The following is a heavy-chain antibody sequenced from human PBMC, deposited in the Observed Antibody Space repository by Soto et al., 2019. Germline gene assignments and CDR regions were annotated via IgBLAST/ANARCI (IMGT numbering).Heavy chain of an antibody. V-gene: IGHV3-30*18. CDR3: AKDREYYYGSGSYSPFEY. Sequence: GGSLRLSCAVSGFTFNVYGMHWVRQASGKGLEWVSLISYDGKNKYYVDSVKGRFTISRDNSKNTLYLQMNRLRVEDTAVYYCAKDREYYYGSGSYSPFEYWGQGTLVTVSS. D-gene: IGHD3-10*01. CDR2: ISYDGKNK. CDR1: GFTFNVYG. J-gene: IGHJ4*02.